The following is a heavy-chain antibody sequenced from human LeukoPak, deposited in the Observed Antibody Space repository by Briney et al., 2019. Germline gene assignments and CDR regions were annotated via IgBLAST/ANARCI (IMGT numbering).Heavy chain of an antibody. CDR3: ACQGGGKFGEFLSRPVVAFDI. J-gene: IGHJ3*02. D-gene: IGHD3-10*01. V-gene: IGHV3-23*01. Sequence: GGSLRLSCAASGFTLSNYAMSWVRQAPGKGLEWVSTISGSGGDTYYADSVKGRFAISRDNSKNTLYLQMNSLRAEDTAVYYCACQGGGKFGEFLSRPVVAFDIWGQGTMVTVSS. CDR2: ISGSGGDT. CDR1: GFTLSNYA.